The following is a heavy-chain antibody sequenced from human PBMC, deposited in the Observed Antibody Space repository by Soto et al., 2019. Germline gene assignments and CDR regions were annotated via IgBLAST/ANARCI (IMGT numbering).Heavy chain of an antibody. CDR2: IYYSGST. D-gene: IGHD3-16*01. Sequence: SETLSLTCTVSGGSISSYYCSWIRQPPGKGLEWIGYIYYSGSTNYNPSLKSRVTISVDTSKNQFSLKLSSVTAEDSAVYYCARGVEGENNWFDPWGQGTMVTVSS. J-gene: IGHJ5*02. CDR3: ARGVEGENNWFDP. V-gene: IGHV4-59*01. CDR1: GGSISSYY.